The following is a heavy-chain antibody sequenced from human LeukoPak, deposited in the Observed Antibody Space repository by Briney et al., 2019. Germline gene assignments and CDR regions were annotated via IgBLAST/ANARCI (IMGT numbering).Heavy chain of an antibody. D-gene: IGHD3-22*01. CDR3: ARVWEGYYYDSSGYYDY. CDR1: GFTFSSYA. V-gene: IGHV3-23*01. CDR2: ISGSGGST. J-gene: IGHJ4*02. Sequence: GSLRLSCAASGFTFSSYAMSWVRQAPGKGLEWVSAISGSGGSTYYADSVKGRFTISRDNSKNTLYLQMNSLRAEDTAVYYCARVWEGYYYDSSGYYDYWGQGTLVTVSS.